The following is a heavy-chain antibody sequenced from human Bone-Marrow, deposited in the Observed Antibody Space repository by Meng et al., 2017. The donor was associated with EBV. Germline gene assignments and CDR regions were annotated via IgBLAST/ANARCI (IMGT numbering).Heavy chain of an antibody. CDR2: INAAIANT. CDR3: AASPGDPRAGIDS. CDR1: GYTFTTYA. J-gene: IGHJ4*02. V-gene: IGHV1-3*01. D-gene: IGHD4-17*01. Sequence: QVQLVQSGAELKKPGASVKVFCKGPGYTFTTYAIHCVRQAPGQRLEWMGWINAAIANTKYSQRLHDRLTITSDTSANTVYMELSSLTSEDTALYYCAASPGDPRAGIDSWGQGTLVTVSS.